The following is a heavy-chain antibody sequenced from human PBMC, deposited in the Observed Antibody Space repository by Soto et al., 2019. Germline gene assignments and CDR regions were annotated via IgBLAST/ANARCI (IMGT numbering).Heavy chain of an antibody. CDR1: RLSFSSST. V-gene: IGHV3-48*01. CDR3: ASDADYYYGMDV. J-gene: IGHJ6*02. Sequence: GGSLRLSCVASRLSFSSSTMNWVRQAPGKGLEWLAYVTGDSDTIYYADSVKGRFTISRDNGNKTLSLQMTSLRGEETAVYFCASDADYYYGMDVWGQGTTVTV. CDR2: VTGDSDTI.